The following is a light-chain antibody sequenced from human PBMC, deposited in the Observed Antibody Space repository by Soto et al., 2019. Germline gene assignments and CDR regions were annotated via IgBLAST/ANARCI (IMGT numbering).Light chain of an antibody. CDR3: SSYTSSSTYV. J-gene: IGLJ1*01. Sequence: QSALTQPASVSGSPGQSITISCTGTSTDIGRYNYVSWYQQHPGKAPKLMIYDVSNRPSGVSNRFSGSKSGNTASLTISGLQAEDEAAYYCSSYTSSSTYVFGTGTELTVL. V-gene: IGLV2-14*03. CDR2: DVS. CDR1: STDIGRYNY.